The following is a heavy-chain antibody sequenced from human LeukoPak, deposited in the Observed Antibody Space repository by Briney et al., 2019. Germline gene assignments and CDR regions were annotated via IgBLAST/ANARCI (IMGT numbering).Heavy chain of an antibody. CDR2: IYTSGST. J-gene: IGHJ3*02. D-gene: IGHD3-3*01. Sequence: PSETLSLTCTVSGGSISSYYWSWIRQPAGKGLEWIGRIYTSGSTNYNPPLKSRVTMSVDTSKNQFSLKLSSATAADTAVYYCARGYDTGAFDIWGQGTMVTVSS. V-gene: IGHV4-4*07. CDR3: ARGYDTGAFDI. CDR1: GGSISSYY.